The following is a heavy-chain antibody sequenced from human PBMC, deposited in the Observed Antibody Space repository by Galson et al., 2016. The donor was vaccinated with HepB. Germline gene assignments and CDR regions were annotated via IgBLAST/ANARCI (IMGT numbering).Heavy chain of an antibody. CDR1: GFTFSSYE. J-gene: IGHJ4*02. V-gene: IGHV3-48*03. CDR2: LSSSGRMI. D-gene: IGHD1-1*01. Sequence: SLRLSCAASGFTFSSYEMHWVRQAPGKGLEWVSYLSSSGRMIFYAHSVRCRFTISRDHAENSLSLQMDSLRLEDTALYYCARDPGTICHGINYHFDLWGQGSLVTVSS. CDR3: ARDPGTICHGINYHFDL.